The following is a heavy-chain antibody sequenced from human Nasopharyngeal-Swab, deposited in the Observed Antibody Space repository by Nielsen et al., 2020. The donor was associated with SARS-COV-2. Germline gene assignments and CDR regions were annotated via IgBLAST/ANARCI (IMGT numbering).Heavy chain of an antibody. CDR1: GYTFTSYD. V-gene: IGHV1-8*01. Sequence: ASVKVSCKASGYTFTSYDINWVRQATGQGLEWMGWMNPNSGNTGYAQKFQGRVTMTRNTSISTAYMELSSLRSEDTAVYYRARVLSFGELSPYYYYGMDVWGQGTTVTVSS. CDR3: ARVLSFGELSPYYYYGMDV. J-gene: IGHJ6*02. D-gene: IGHD3-10*01. CDR2: MNPNSGNT.